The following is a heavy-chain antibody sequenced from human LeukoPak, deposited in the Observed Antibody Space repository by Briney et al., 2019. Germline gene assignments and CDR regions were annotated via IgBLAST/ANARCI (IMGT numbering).Heavy chain of an antibody. J-gene: IGHJ6*03. Sequence: GGSLRLSCAASGFTFSSYWMHWVRHAPGKGLVWVSRINSDGSSTSYADSVKGRFTISRDNAKNTLYLQMNSLRAEDTAVYYCARAGSVAGDFYYYYYMDVWGKGTTVTVSS. CDR3: ARAGSVAGDFYYYYYMDV. D-gene: IGHD6-19*01. CDR1: GFTFSSYW. CDR2: INSDGSST. V-gene: IGHV3-74*01.